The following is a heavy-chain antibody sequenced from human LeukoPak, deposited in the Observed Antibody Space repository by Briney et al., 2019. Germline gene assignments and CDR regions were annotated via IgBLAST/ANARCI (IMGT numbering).Heavy chain of an antibody. CDR3: ASNRYSSGWYWFDP. CDR1: GFTFSSYR. V-gene: IGHV3-74*01. J-gene: IGHJ5*02. D-gene: IGHD6-19*01. CDR2: INSDGSST. Sequence: GGSLRLSCAASGFTFSSYRMHWVRQAPGKGLVWVSRINSDGSSTSYADSVKGRFTISRDNAKNTLYLQMNSLRAEDTAVYYCASNRYSSGWYWFDPWGQGTLVTVS.